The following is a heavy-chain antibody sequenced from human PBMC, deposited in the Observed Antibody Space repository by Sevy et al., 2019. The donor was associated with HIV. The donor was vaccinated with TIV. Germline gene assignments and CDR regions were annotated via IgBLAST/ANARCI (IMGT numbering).Heavy chain of an antibody. J-gene: IGHJ1*01. CDR2: ISFDATNK. CDR3: ALERLSSDVAEYFQN. Sequence: GGSLRLSCAASGFTFSRYSMHWVRQAPGKGLEWVAPISFDATNKHYPDSVKGRFTISRDNFQNSLFLQMDSLRPEDTAVYYCALERLSSDVAEYFQNWGQGTLVTVSS. V-gene: IGHV3-30-3*01. D-gene: IGHD1-1*01. CDR1: GFTFSRYS.